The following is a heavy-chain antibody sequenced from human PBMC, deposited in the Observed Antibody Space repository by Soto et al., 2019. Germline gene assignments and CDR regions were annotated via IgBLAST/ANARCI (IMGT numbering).Heavy chain of an antibody. Sequence: QVQLVESGGGVVQPGRSLRLSCAASGFTFSSYGMHWVRQAPGKGLEWVAVIWYDGSNKYYADSVKGRFTISRDNSKNTMYLQMNSLRAEDTAVYYCARGEYMITFGGVIVGAAFDIWGQGTMVTVSS. CDR3: ARGEYMITFGGVIVGAAFDI. CDR1: GFTFSSYG. V-gene: IGHV3-33*01. CDR2: IWYDGSNK. J-gene: IGHJ3*02. D-gene: IGHD3-16*02.